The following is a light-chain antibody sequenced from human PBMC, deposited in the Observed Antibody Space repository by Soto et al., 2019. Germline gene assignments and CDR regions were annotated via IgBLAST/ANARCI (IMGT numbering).Light chain of an antibody. J-gene: IGKJ1*01. V-gene: IGKV1-5*03. CDR2: KAS. Sequence: MTQSPDTLSVSPGERATLSCRASQSISSNLAWYQQKPGKAPKFLIYKASSLESGVPSRFSGSGSGTEFTLTISSLQPDDFATYYCQQYNSYPWTFGQGTKVEIK. CDR3: QQYNSYPWT. CDR1: QSISSN.